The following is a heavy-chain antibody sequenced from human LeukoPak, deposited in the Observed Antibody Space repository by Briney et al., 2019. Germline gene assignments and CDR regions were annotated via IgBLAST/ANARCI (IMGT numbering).Heavy chain of an antibody. Sequence: PSETLSLTCTVSGGSFRNYYWSWLRQPPGKGLEWLSYIYDSVNTYSNPSLKSRVTVSADTSKNQVSLKLRSVTAADTAVYYCARHKMGVRDYYMDVWGTGTTVIVSS. D-gene: IGHD1-26*01. CDR2: IYDSVNT. V-gene: IGHV4-59*08. J-gene: IGHJ6*03. CDR1: GGSFRNYY. CDR3: ARHKMGVRDYYMDV.